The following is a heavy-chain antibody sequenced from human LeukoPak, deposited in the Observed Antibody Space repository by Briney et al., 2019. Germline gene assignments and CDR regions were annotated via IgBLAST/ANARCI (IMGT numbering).Heavy chain of an antibody. CDR3: ARDVSSGSRVYWFDP. CDR1: GGSISSGDYY. Sequence: TLSLTCTVSGGSISSGDYYLSWIRQPPGKGLEWIGYIYYSGSTYYNPSLKSRVTISVDTSKNQFSLKLSSVTAADTAVYYCARDVSSGSRVYWFDPWGQGTLVTVSS. J-gene: IGHJ5*02. CDR2: IYYSGST. D-gene: IGHD1-26*01. V-gene: IGHV4-30-4*08.